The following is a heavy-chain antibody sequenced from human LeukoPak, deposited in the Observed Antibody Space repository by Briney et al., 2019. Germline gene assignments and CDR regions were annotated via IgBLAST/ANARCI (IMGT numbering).Heavy chain of an antibody. CDR2: ISSSSSYI. Sequence: GGSLRLSCAASGFDFGTYKMNWVRQAPGKGLEWVSSISSSSSYIYYADSVKGRFTISRDNAKNSLYLQMNSLRAEGTAVYYCARDQYSSSWYESNYYYYGMDVWGQGTTVTVSS. CDR3: ARDQYSSSWYESNYYYYGMDV. CDR1: GFDFGTYK. V-gene: IGHV3-21*01. J-gene: IGHJ6*02. D-gene: IGHD6-13*01.